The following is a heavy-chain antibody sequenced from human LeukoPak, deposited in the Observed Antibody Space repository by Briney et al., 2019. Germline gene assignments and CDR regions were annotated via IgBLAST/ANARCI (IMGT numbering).Heavy chain of an antibody. D-gene: IGHD6-19*01. CDR3: AGGEGSTAVD. CDR1: GFTFSSYW. CDR2: IKQDGTEK. J-gene: IGHJ4*02. Sequence: GGSPRLSCVASGFTFSSYWMTWVRQAPGKGLEWVANIKQDGTEKNYVDSVKGRFTISRDNTENSVYLQMNSLRVEDTAVYFCAGGEGSTAVDWGQGTQVTVSS. V-gene: IGHV3-7*03.